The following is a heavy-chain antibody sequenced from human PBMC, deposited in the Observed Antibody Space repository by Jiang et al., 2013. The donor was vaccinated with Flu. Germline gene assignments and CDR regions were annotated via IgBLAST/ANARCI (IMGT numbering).Heavy chain of an antibody. Sequence: GAEVKKPGASVKVSCKASGYRFTGYFIHWVRQAPGQGLEWMGRLNPNSGDTKYAQKFQGRVTLTSDTSINTAYLELTRLTSDDTAVYFCARPLDNSGFYWGQGTLVTVSS. CDR1: GYRFTGYF. J-gene: IGHJ4*02. CDR3: ARPLDNSGFY. D-gene: IGHD5-12*01. V-gene: IGHV1-2*06. CDR2: LNPNSGDT.